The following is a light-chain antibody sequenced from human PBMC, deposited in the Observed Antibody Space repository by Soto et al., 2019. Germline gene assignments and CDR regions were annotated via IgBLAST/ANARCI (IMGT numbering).Light chain of an antibody. V-gene: IGKV1-33*01. Sequence: GYRCTITCPASPYTDNSLEWDQERPGKAPKLLIYDASDLSTGDPSRFSGSGSGTDFTFTITSLQPDDFATYYCQHFDDLPLTIGGGTQVEMK. CDR3: QHFDDLPLT. J-gene: IGKJ4*01. CDR1: PYTDNS. CDR2: DAS.